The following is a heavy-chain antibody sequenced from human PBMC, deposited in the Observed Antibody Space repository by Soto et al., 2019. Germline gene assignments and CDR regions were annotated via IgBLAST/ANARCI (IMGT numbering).Heavy chain of an antibody. CDR2: IYYSGST. Sequence: SETLSLTCTVSGGSISSYYWGWIRQPPGKGLEWIGSIYYSGSTYYNPSLKSRVTISVDTSKNQFSLKLSSVTAADTAVYYCARDRFLEWLDYWGQGTLVTVSS. V-gene: IGHV4-39*02. CDR1: GGSISSYY. CDR3: ARDRFLEWLDY. D-gene: IGHD3-3*01. J-gene: IGHJ4*02.